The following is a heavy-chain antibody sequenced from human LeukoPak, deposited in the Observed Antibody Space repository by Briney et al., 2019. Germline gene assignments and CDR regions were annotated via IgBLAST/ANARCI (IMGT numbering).Heavy chain of an antibody. D-gene: IGHD6-19*01. J-gene: IGHJ4*02. CDR3: AKHGYSSGWPQVPSDY. Sequence: LSLTCVASGFNFRNYAMHWVRQAPGKGLEWVAVISNDGRDQSSDSVKGRFTISRDNSKNTLYLQMNSLRVEDTAVYYCAKHGYSSGWPQVPSDYWGQGTLVTVSS. CDR2: ISNDGRDQ. V-gene: IGHV3-30*18. CDR1: GFNFRNYA.